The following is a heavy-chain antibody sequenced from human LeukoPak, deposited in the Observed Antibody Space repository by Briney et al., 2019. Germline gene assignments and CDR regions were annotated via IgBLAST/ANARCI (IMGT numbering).Heavy chain of an antibody. J-gene: IGHJ4*02. CDR2: INPSGGST. CDR3: ARVWNVAGNGGNQYYFDY. Sequence: ASVKVSSKASGYTFTSYYMHWVRQAPGQGLEWMGIINPSGGSTSYAQKFQGRVTMTRDTSTSTVYMELSSLRSEDTAVYYCARVWNVAGNGGNQYYFDYWGQGTLVTVSS. V-gene: IGHV1-46*01. CDR1: GYTFTSYY. D-gene: IGHD6-19*01.